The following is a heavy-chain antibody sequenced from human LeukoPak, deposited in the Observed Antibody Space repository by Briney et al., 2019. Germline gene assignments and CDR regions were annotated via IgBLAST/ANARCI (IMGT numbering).Heavy chain of an antibody. CDR2: ISHSGST. V-gene: IGHV4-34*01. CDR1: GGSFSSYH. D-gene: IGHD3-10*01. Sequence: NPSETLSLTCAVYGGSFSSYHWNWIRQPPGKGLEWIGEISHSGSTNYNPSLKSRVTISLDMLKNQFALKLSSVTAADTAVYYCARSSMFRGVTVDYWGQGTLVTDPS. CDR3: ARSSMFRGVTVDY. J-gene: IGHJ4*02.